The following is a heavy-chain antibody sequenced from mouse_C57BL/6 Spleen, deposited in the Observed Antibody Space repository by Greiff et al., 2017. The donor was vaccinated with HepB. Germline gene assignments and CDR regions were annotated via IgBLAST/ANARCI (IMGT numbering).Heavy chain of an antibody. CDR3: ASRVAKGWYFDV. CDR2: INPNNGGT. D-gene: IGHD1-1*02. V-gene: IGHV1-18*01. CDR1: GYTFTDYN. Sequence: EVQLQQSGPELVKPGASVKIPCKASGYTFTDYNMDWVKQSHGKSLEWIGDINPNNGGTIYNQKFKGKATLTVDKSSSTAYMELRSLTSEDTAVYYCASRVAKGWYFDVWGTGTTVTVSS. J-gene: IGHJ1*03.